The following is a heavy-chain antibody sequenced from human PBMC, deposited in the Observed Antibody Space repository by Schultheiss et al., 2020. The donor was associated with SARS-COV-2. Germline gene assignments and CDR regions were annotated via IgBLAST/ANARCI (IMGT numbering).Heavy chain of an antibody. CDR2: ISSSSRYI. J-gene: IGHJ6*02. CDR1: GFTFSSYS. Sequence: GESLKISCAASGFTFSSYSMNWVRQAPGKGLEWVSSISSSSRYIYYADSVKGRFTISRDNAKNSLYLQMNSLRAEDTAVYYCTRDPSYADYYYGMDVWGQGTTVTVSS. D-gene: IGHD3-16*01. V-gene: IGHV3-21*01. CDR3: TRDPSYADYYYGMDV.